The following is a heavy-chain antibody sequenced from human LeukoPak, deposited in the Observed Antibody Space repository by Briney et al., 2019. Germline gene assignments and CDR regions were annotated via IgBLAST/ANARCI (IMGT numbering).Heavy chain of an antibody. Sequence: SGPTLVKPTQTLTLTCTFSGFSFNTLGVGVGWIRQPPGKALEWLALIYWDDDKRHSPSLKNRLAITKDTSRNQVVLTMTNMDPVGTATYFCAHRCISVINGTGGLDHWGQGTLVTVSS. D-gene: IGHD2-21*01. CDR2: IYWDDDK. CDR1: GFSFNTLGVG. V-gene: IGHV2-5*02. J-gene: IGHJ4*02. CDR3: AHRCISVINGTGGLDH.